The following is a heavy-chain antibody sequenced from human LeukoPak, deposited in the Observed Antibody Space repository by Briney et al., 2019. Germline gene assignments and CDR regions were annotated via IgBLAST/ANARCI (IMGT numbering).Heavy chain of an antibody. V-gene: IGHV3-74*01. CDR3: LRDLNWSLDQ. Sequence: GGSLRLSCAASGFTFSNYMMHWVRQAPGKGLVWVSRIKSDGITITYADSVKGRFTISRDNAKNTLYLQMNGLRAEDTAVYYCLRDLNWSLDQWGQGTLVTVSS. J-gene: IGHJ4*02. CDR2: IKSDGITI. D-gene: IGHD1-20*01. CDR1: GFTFSNYM.